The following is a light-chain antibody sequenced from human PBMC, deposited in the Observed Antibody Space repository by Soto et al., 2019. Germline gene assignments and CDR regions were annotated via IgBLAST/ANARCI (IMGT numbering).Light chain of an antibody. V-gene: IGLV2-8*01. Sequence: QSVLTQPPSASGSPGQSVAISCTGTSSDVGAYNYVAWYQQHPGKVPKLMIYEVSKRPSGVPDRFSGSKSGNTASLTVSGLQADDEADYYCSSYAGSDLFVFGTGTKVTV. J-gene: IGLJ1*01. CDR1: SSDVGAYNY. CDR3: SSYAGSDLFV. CDR2: EVS.